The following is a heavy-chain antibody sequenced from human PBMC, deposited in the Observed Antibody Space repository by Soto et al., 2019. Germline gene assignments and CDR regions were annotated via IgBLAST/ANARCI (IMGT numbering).Heavy chain of an antibody. CDR1: GVSINSGDNF. V-gene: IGHV4-30-4*01. CDR3: ARHRRMGATGWYFDY. J-gene: IGHJ4*02. CDR2: IYYTGST. Sequence: SETLSLTCTVSGVSINSGDNFWSWIRQPPGKGLEWMGYIYYTGSTYYNPSLNRRITMSVDMSKNQFSLKVTSVTAADTAVYYCARHRRMGATGWYFDYWGQGILVTVSS. D-gene: IGHD1-26*01.